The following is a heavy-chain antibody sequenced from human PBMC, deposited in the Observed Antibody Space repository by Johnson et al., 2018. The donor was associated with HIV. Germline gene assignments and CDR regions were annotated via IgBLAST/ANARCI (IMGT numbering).Heavy chain of an antibody. Sequence: VQLVESGGGLVQPGGSLRLSCAASGFTVSSNYMSWVRQAPGKGLELVSRINSDGSSTSYADSVKGRFTISRDNAKNSLYLQMNSLRAEDTALYYCAKVLYDFWSGYYGAFDIWGQGTMVTVSS. CDR1: GFTVSSNY. CDR3: AKVLYDFWSGYYGAFDI. J-gene: IGHJ3*02. V-gene: IGHV3-74*02. D-gene: IGHD3-3*01. CDR2: INSDGSST.